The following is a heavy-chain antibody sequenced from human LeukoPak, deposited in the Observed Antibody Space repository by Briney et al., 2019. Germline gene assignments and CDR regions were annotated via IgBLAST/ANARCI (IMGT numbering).Heavy chain of an antibody. CDR2: INAGNGNT. V-gene: IGHV1-3*01. D-gene: IGHD3-22*01. J-gene: IGHJ6*02. CDR3: ARSYYDSSGYSPYYYYYGTDV. Sequence: ASVKVSCKASGYTFTSYAMHWVRQAPGQRLEWMGWINAGNGNTKYSQKFQGRVTITRDTSASTAYMELSSLRSEDTAVYCCARSYYDSSGYSPYYYYYGTDVWGQGTTVTVSS. CDR1: GYTFTSYA.